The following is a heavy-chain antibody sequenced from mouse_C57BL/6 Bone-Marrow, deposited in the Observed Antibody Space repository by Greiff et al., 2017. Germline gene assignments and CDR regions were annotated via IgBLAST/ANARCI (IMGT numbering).Heavy chain of an antibody. CDR2: IDPEIGDT. D-gene: IGHD2-3*01. V-gene: IGHV14-4*01. CDR1: GFNIKDDY. J-gene: IGHJ2*01. CDR3: SSFDGNYFDF. Sequence: EVQLQQSGAELVRPGASVKLSCTASGFNIKDDYIHWVKQRPEQGLEWIGWIDPEIGDTDNASKFQGKATITSATSSNTAYLQLSSLTSEDTAVYYCSSFDGNYFDFWGQGTPLTVAS.